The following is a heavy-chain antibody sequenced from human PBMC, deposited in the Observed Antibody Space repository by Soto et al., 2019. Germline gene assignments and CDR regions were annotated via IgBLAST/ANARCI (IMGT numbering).Heavy chain of an antibody. J-gene: IGHJ4*02. V-gene: IGHV1-69*13. CDR2: IIPIFGTA. CDR1: GGTFSSYA. Sequence: ASVKVSCKASGGTFSSYAISWVRQAPGQGLEWMGGIIPIFGTANYAQKFQGGVTITADESTSTAYMELSSLRSEDTAVYYCARDDGRDYYDSSGYFDYWGQGTLVTVSS. D-gene: IGHD3-22*01. CDR3: ARDDGRDYYDSSGYFDY.